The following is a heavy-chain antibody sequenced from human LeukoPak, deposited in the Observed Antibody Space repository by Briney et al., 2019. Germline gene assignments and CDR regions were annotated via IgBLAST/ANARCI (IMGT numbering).Heavy chain of an antibody. V-gene: IGHV3-48*01. CDR3: AKEVPMVRGVKYFDY. J-gene: IGHJ4*02. CDR1: GFTFSSYS. CDR2: ISSSSSTI. D-gene: IGHD3-10*01. Sequence: PGGSLRLSCAASGFTFSSYSMNWVRQAPGKGLEWVSYISSSSSTIYYADSVKGRFTISRDNSKNTLYLQMNSPRAEDTAVYYCAKEVPMVRGVKYFDYWGQGTLVTVSS.